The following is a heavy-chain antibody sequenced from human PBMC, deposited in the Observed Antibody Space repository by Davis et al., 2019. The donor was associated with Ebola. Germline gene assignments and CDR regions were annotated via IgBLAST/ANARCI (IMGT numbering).Heavy chain of an antibody. CDR2: INHSGST. CDR3: ARGVGATTGWFDP. J-gene: IGHJ5*02. CDR1: GGSISSSNYY. D-gene: IGHD1-26*01. Sequence: SETLSLTCTVSGGSISSSNYYWSWIRQPPGKGLEWIGEINHSGSTNYNPSLKSRVTISVDTSKNQFSLKLSSVTAADTAVYYCARGVGATTGWFDPWGQGTLVTVSS. V-gene: IGHV4-39*07.